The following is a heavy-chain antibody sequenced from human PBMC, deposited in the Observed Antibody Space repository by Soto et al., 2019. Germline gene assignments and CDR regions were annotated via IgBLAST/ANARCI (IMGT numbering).Heavy chain of an antibody. D-gene: IGHD6-13*01. CDR2: IFEAATA. V-gene: IGHV4-61*01. J-gene: IGHJ6*02. CDR1: GESVGRGTNY. CDR3: ARDRRGRADGFIYYYGMEV. Sequence: QVQLQESGPGLMKPSGTLSLICSVSGESVGRGTNYWGWVRQAPGRGLEWIGDIFEAATAIYNPSFESRVSISLDAAKNQVSLKLTSVTAADTAIYYCARDRRGRADGFIYYYGMEVWGQGTSVTVSS.